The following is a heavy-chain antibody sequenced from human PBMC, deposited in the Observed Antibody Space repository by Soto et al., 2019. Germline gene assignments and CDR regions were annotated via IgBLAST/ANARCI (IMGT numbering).Heavy chain of an antibody. J-gene: IGHJ3*02. D-gene: IGHD3-3*01. CDR1: GYPVTAYY. CDR3: ARGGGVGVAGSAAFDM. V-gene: IGHV1-2*02. CDR2: FNPATGAA. Sequence: QLHLVQSGAVVKKPGASVTVSCSASGYPVTAYYMHWVRQAPGRGLEWMGGFNPATGAAKYTQTFQGSFNRTRDTSTSTDFRNLSGLKSEDTADFYGARGGGVGVAGSAAFDMWGQGTLVTVSS.